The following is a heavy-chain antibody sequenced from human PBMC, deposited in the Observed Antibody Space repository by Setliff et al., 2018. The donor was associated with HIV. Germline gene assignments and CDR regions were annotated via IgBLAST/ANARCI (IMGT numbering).Heavy chain of an antibody. CDR1: GYTFTSYD. V-gene: IGHV1-18*01. CDR3: ARRGNYYASAFDY. Sequence: ASVKVSCKPSGYTFTSYDIDWVRQATGQGLEWMGWMNPNSGNTGYAQKLQGRLTMTTDTSTSTAYMDLRSLRSDDTAVYYCARRGNYYASAFDYWGQGTLVTVSS. D-gene: IGHD3-10*01. J-gene: IGHJ4*02. CDR2: MNPNSGNT.